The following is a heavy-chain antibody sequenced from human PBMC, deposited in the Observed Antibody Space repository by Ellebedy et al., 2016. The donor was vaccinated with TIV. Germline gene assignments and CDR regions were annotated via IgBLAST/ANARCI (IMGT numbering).Heavy chain of an antibody. Sequence: GGSLRLSXAASGFTFSSYWMSWVRQAPGKGLEWVANIKQDGSEKYYVDSVKGRFTISRDNAKNSLYLQMNSLRAEDTAVYYCAREPYYYDSSGYKGFDYWGQGTLVTVSS. CDR2: IKQDGSEK. V-gene: IGHV3-7*04. CDR3: AREPYYYDSSGYKGFDY. CDR1: GFTFSSYW. J-gene: IGHJ4*02. D-gene: IGHD3-22*01.